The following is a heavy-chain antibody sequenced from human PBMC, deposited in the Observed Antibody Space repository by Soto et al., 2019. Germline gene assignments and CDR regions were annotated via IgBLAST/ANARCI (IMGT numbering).Heavy chain of an antibody. CDR2: IYPGDSDT. D-gene: IGHD3-3*01. CDR1: GYSFTSYW. Sequence: EVQLVQSGAEVKKPGESLKISCKGSGYSFTSYWIGWVRQMPGKGLEWMGIIYPGDSDTRYSPSFQGQVTISADKSISTAYLQGSSLKASDTAMYYCARHAGHYDFWSGYSSTLDYWGQGTLVTVSS. CDR3: ARHAGHYDFWSGYSSTLDY. J-gene: IGHJ4*02. V-gene: IGHV5-51*01.